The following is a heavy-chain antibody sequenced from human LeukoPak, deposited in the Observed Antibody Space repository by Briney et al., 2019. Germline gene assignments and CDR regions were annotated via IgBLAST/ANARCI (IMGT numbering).Heavy chain of an antibody. J-gene: IGHJ5*02. Sequence: SETLSLTCTVSGGSISSYYWSWIRQPPGKGLEWIGYIYYSGSTYYNPSLKSRVTISVDTSKNQFSLKLSSVTAADTAVYYCASGDSSSWYPYNWFDPWGQGTLVTVSS. V-gene: IGHV4-59*12. CDR3: ASGDSSSWYPYNWFDP. D-gene: IGHD6-13*01. CDR2: IYYSGST. CDR1: GGSISSYY.